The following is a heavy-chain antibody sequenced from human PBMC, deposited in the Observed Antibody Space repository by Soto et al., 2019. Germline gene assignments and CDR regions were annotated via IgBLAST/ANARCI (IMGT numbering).Heavy chain of an antibody. Sequence: GESLKISCKGSGYSFTSYWIGWVRQMPGKGLEWMGIIYPGDSDTRYSPSFQGQVTISADKSISTAYLQWSSLKASDTAMYYCAPYSSHTHGGGPQDYWGQGTLVTVSS. D-gene: IGHD6-19*01. V-gene: IGHV5-51*01. CDR3: APYSSHTHGGGPQDY. CDR2: IYPGDSDT. J-gene: IGHJ4*02. CDR1: GYSFTSYW.